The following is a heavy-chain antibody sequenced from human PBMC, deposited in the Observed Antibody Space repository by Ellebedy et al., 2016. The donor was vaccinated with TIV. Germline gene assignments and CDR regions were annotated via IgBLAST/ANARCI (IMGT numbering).Heavy chain of an antibody. CDR3: AVYRWSYYYGMDV. Sequence: AASVKVSCKASGGTFSSYAISWVRQAPGQGLEWMGGIIPIFGTANYAQKFQGRVTITADKSTSTAYMELSSLRSEDTAVYYCAVYRWSYYYGMDVWGQGTTVTVSS. CDR2: IIPIFGTA. D-gene: IGHD1-26*01. CDR1: GGTFSSYA. J-gene: IGHJ6*02. V-gene: IGHV1-69*06.